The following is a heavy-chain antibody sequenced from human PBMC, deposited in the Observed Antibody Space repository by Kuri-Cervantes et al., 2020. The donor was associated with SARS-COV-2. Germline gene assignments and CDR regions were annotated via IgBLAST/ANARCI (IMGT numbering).Heavy chain of an antibody. Sequence: ASVKVSCKASGYTFTGYYMHWVRQAPGQGLEWMGWMNPNSGNTGYAQKFQGRVTITRNTSISTAYMELSSLRSEDTAVYYCARSSSSSVYYYYYMDAWGKGTTVTVSS. CDR2: MNPNSGNT. CDR3: ARSSSSSVYYYYYMDA. D-gene: IGHD6-6*01. J-gene: IGHJ6*03. CDR1: GYTFTGYY. V-gene: IGHV1-8*03.